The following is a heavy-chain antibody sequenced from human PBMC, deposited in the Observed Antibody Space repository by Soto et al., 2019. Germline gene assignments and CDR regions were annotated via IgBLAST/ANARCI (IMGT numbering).Heavy chain of an antibody. D-gene: IGHD3-10*01. CDR2: ISGGGYST. CDR3: AKDMVSSTASDAFDI. J-gene: IGHJ3*02. V-gene: IGHV3-23*01. CDR1: GLTFSSYA. Sequence: EVQLLESGGGLVQPGGSLRLSCSASGLTFSSYAMTWVRQAPGKGLEWVSGISGGGYSTDYADSVKGRFTISRDNSKNTLYMQRNSLRVEDTAVYYCAKDMVSSTASDAFDIWGQGTMVTVSS.